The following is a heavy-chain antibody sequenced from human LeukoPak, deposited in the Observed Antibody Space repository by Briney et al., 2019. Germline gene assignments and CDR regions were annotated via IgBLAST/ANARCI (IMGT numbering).Heavy chain of an antibody. D-gene: IGHD6-19*01. CDR2: IIPIFGTA. J-gene: IGHJ4*02. CDR3: ARAGFSSGWDLYY. Sequence: ASVKLSCKASGGTFSSYAISWVRQAPGQGLEWMGGIIPIFGTANYAQKFQGRVTITTDESTSTAYMELSRLRSEDTAVYYCARAGFSSGWDLYYWGQGTLVTVSS. V-gene: IGHV1-69*05. CDR1: GGTFSSYA.